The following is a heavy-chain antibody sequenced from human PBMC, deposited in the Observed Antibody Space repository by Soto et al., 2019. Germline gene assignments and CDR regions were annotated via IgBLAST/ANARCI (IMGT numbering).Heavy chain of an antibody. J-gene: IGHJ4*02. V-gene: IGHV3-64*01. CDR3: ARGGSGSYYFDY. CDR1: GFTFSSYA. Sequence: EVPLVESGGGLVQPGGSLRLSCAASGFTFSSYAMHWVRQAPGKGLEYVSAISSNGGSTYYANALKGRFTISRDNSKNTLYLQMGSLRAEDMAVYYCARGGSGSYYFDYWGQGTLVTVSS. D-gene: IGHD1-26*01. CDR2: ISSNGGST.